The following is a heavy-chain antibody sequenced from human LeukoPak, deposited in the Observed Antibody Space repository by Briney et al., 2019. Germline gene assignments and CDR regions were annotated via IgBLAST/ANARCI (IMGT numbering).Heavy chain of an antibody. CDR2: IYYSGST. CDR3: ARHPSGYMDDAFDI. D-gene: IGHD3-22*01. J-gene: IGHJ3*02. Sequence: SETLSLTCTVSGGSISSSSYYWGWIRQPPGKGLEWIGSIYYSGSTYYNPSLKSRFTISVDTSKNQFSLKLSSVTAADTAVYYCARHPSGYMDDAFDIWGQGTMVTVSS. CDR1: GGSISSSSYY. V-gene: IGHV4-39*01.